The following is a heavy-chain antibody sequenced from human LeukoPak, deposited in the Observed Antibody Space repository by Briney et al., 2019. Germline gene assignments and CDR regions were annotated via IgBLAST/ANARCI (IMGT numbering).Heavy chain of an antibody. CDR1: GFTFSSYA. Sequence: GGSLRLSCAASGFTFSSYAMSWVRQAPGKGLEWVSVISGGGSGTYYADSVKGRFTISRDNSKNTLSLQMYSLRVEDTAIYYCVKLRGNNYENWGQGILVTVSS. CDR3: VKLRGNNYEN. V-gene: IGHV3-23*01. J-gene: IGHJ4*02. CDR2: ISGGGSGT. D-gene: IGHD5-18*01.